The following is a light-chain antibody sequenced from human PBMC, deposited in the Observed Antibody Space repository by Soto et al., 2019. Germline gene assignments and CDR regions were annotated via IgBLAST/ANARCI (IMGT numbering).Light chain of an antibody. CDR3: CSYAGSYTFV. Sequence: QSVLTQPRSVSGSPGQSVTISCTGTSSDVGGYNYFSWYQQHPGKAPKLMIYDVTKRPSGVPDRFSGSKSGNTASLTSSGRQAEDEADYDCCSYAGSYTFVFGTGTKVTVL. CDR1: SSDVGGYNY. CDR2: DVT. J-gene: IGLJ1*01. V-gene: IGLV2-11*01.